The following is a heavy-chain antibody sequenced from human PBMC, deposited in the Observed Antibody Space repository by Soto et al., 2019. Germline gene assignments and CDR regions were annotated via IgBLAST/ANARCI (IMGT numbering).Heavy chain of an antibody. CDR1: GFSLTTDRVG. CDR3: AHAYGGRSLY. CDR2: IYWDDSK. J-gene: IGHJ4*02. D-gene: IGHD1-26*01. V-gene: IGHV2-5*02. Sequence: HITLKESGPTLVKPTQTLTLTCTFSGFSLTTDRVGVGWIRQPPGEALEWLAVIYWDDSKTYTPSLESRITNTKDTSKTPVAITMTNMDSLDTATYYCAHAYGGRSLYWGQGTLVTVSS.